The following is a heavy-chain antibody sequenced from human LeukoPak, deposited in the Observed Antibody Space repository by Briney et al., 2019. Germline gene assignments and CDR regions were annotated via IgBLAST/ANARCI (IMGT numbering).Heavy chain of an antibody. J-gene: IGHJ4*02. CDR2: ISGSGDST. CDR3: ARRSGIAVAGAFDY. CDR1: GFTFSNYA. V-gene: IGHV3-23*01. D-gene: IGHD6-19*01. Sequence: GSLGLSCAASGFTFSNYAMRWVRQAPGKGLEWVSGISGSGDSTYYADSVKGRFTISRDNSKNTLYLQMNSLRAEDTAVYYCARRSGIAVAGAFDYWGQGTLVTVSS.